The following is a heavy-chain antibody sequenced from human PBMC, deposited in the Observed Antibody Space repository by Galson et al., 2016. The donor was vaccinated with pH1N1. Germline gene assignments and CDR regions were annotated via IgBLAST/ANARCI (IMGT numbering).Heavy chain of an antibody. Sequence: QSGAEVKKPRESLRISCKGFGYSFSNYWIAWVRQMPGKGLECMGVIYPGDSDTKYNPSFEGQVVISADKSISSVFLQWNSLEASDTAMYSCARSTKGVSTGHFDSWGQGTLVTVSS. D-gene: IGHD1-1*01. CDR1: GYSFSNYW. CDR3: ARSTKGVSTGHFDS. V-gene: IGHV5-51*03. CDR2: IYPGDSDT. J-gene: IGHJ4*02.